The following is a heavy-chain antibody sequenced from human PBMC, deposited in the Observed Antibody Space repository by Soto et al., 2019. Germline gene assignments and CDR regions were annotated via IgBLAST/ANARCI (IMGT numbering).Heavy chain of an antibody. Sequence: QVQLVQSGAEVKKPGSSVTVSCKASGGTFSSYTISWVRQAPGQGLEWMGGIIPIFGTANYAQKFQGRVTIXXDXSXXPAHMELSSLRSEDTAVYYCARGNHRWLQLWYFDLWGRGTLVTVSS. V-gene: IGHV1-69*12. CDR2: IIPIFGTA. CDR1: GGTFSSYT. J-gene: IGHJ2*01. CDR3: ARGNHRWLQLWYFDL. D-gene: IGHD5-12*01.